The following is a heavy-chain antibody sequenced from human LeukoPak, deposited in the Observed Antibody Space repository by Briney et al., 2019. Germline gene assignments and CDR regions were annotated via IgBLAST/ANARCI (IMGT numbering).Heavy chain of an antibody. Sequence: GASLQISCKGSGYTFTNYWIGWVRQLPGKGLECMGIIYPGDSDTRYSPSFQGQVTISADKSISTAYLQWSSLKASDTAMYYCVRTDTSGWYYFDYWGQGTLVTVSS. CDR2: IYPGDSDT. CDR1: GYTFTNYW. J-gene: IGHJ4*02. D-gene: IGHD6-19*01. V-gene: IGHV5-51*01. CDR3: VRTDTSGWYYFDY.